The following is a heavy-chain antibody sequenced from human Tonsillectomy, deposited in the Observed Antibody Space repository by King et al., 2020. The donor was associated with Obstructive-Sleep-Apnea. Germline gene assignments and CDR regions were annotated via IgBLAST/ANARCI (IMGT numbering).Heavy chain of an antibody. CDR3: ARDQSYYDFWSGYSWGYYYYGMDV. CDR1: GYSISSGYY. CDR2: IYHSGST. Sequence: QLQESGPGLVKPSETLSLTCTVSGYSISSGYYWGWIRQPPGKGLEWIGSIYHSGSTYYNPSLNIRGTLSVDTSKNQFSLKLISVTAADTAVYYCARDQSYYDFWSGYSWGYYYYGMDVWGQGTTVTVSS. J-gene: IGHJ6*02. V-gene: IGHV4-38-2*02. D-gene: IGHD3-3*01.